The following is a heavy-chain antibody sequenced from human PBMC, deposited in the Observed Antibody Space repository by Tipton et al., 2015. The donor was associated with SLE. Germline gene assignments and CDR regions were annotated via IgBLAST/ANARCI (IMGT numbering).Heavy chain of an antibody. D-gene: IGHD4-11*01. CDR1: GGAFTTYY. Sequence: TLSLTCSVYGGAFTTYYWNWIRQPPGKGLEWIGDINHSGSTNYNPSLMSRATISVDTSKTQLSLKLSSVTAADTAVYYCAREFLNPVTTVHYYFDLWGRGTLVTVSS. CDR3: AREFLNPVTTVHYYFDL. V-gene: IGHV4-34*01. J-gene: IGHJ2*01. CDR2: INHSGST.